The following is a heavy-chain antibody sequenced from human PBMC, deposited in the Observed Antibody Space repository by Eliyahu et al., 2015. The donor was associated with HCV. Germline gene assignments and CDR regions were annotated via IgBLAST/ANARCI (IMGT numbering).Heavy chain of an antibody. Sequence: DVQLVESGGGLVQPGGSLXLSCAASGFXFSSCWXSWVRQAPGKGVEWVANIKQDGSAEKYVDSVKGRFTISRDNAKNAVFLQMNSLKADDTAVYYCAKTDYTNYGYFDYWGRGTLVTVSS. CDR1: GFXFSSCW. CDR2: IKQDGSAE. D-gene: IGHD4-11*01. CDR3: AKTDYTNYGYFDY. V-gene: IGHV3-7*05. J-gene: IGHJ4*02.